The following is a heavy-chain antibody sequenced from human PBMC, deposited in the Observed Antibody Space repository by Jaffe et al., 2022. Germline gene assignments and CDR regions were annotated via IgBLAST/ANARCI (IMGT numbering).Heavy chain of an antibody. V-gene: IGHV7-4-1*02. Sequence: QVQLVQSGSELKKPGASVKVSCKASGYTFTSYAMNWVRQAPGQGLEWMGWINTNTGNPTYAQGFTGRFVFSLDTSVSTAYLQISSLKAEDTAVYYCARRENDILTGPSHETEGLYYYYYYMDVWGKGTTVTVSS. CDR1: GYTFTSYA. CDR3: ARRENDILTGPSHETEGLYYYYYYMDV. D-gene: IGHD3-9*01. J-gene: IGHJ6*03. CDR2: INTNTGNP.